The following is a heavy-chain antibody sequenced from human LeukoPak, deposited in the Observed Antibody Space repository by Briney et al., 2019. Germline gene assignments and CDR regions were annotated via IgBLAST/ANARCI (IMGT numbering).Heavy chain of an antibody. V-gene: IGHV3-23*01. J-gene: IGHJ4*02. CDR1: GFTFSSYA. CDR3: AKAGVLLWFGESALVD. D-gene: IGHD3-10*01. Sequence: GGSLRLSCAASGFTFSSYAMSWVRQAPGKGLEWVSAISGSGGSTYYADSVKGRFTISRDNSKNTLYLQMNSLRAEDTAVYYCAKAGVLLWFGESALVDWGQGTLVTVSS. CDR2: ISGSGGST.